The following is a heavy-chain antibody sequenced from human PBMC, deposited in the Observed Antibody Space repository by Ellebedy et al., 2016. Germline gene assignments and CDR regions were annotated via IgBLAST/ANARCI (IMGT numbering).Heavy chain of an antibody. CDR2: IFYSGST. Sequence: SETLSLTCTVSDASINGYYWSWIRQPPGKGLEWIECIFYSGSTYYSPSLKSRVSISLDTAKKQFSLKLTSVTAADPAVYYCARQGTLSGVLVPSFVDSWGQGTLVPVSS. D-gene: IGHD2/OR15-2a*01. CDR3: ARQGTLSGVLVPSFVDS. CDR1: DASINGYY. V-gene: IGHV4-59*08. J-gene: IGHJ4*02.